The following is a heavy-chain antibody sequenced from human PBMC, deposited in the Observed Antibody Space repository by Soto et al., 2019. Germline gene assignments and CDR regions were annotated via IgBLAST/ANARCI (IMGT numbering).Heavy chain of an antibody. Sequence: GASVKVSCKASGYTFTGYYMHWVRQAPGQGLEWMGWINPNSGGTNYAQKFQGWVTMTRDTSISTAYMELSRLRSDDTAVYYCARYHIYSTRPTKHFYSSSTGMDAWGQGNTVTVSS. J-gene: IGHJ6*02. CDR2: INPNSGGT. D-gene: IGHD6-13*01. CDR1: GYTFTGYY. V-gene: IGHV1-2*04. CDR3: ARYHIYSTRPTKHFYSSSTGMDA.